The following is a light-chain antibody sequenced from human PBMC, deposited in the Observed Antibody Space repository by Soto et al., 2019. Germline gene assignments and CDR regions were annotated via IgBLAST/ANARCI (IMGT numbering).Light chain of an antibody. CDR1: QSVSAW. J-gene: IGKJ1*01. CDR3: QQYRSYPWT. V-gene: IGKV1-5*03. Sequence: DIPMTQSPSTLSVAEGDRVTITCRASQSVSAWLAWYQQKPGKAPTLLIYKASTLETGVPSRFSGSGYGAEFTLTISSLQPDDLGTYYCQQYRSYPWTFGQGTKVEIK. CDR2: KAS.